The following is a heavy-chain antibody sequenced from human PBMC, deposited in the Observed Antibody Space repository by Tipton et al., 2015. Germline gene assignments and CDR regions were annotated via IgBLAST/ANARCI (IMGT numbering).Heavy chain of an antibody. V-gene: IGHV4-39*07. D-gene: IGHD3-22*01. CDR3: ARTQGYFDGSGYYYDAFDI. Sequence: TLSLTCTVSGGSVISGNYYWGWIRQPPGKGLEWIGNIYDSGSTYYNPSLESRATISVDTSKKQFSLKVNSVTAADTAVYYCARTQGYFDGSGYYYDAFDIWGQGTMVPVSS. CDR1: GGSVISGNYY. CDR2: IYDSGST. J-gene: IGHJ3*02.